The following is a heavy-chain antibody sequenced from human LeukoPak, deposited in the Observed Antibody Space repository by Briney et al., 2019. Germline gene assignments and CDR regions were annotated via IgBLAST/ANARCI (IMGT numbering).Heavy chain of an antibody. CDR1: GGSISSSSYY. J-gene: IGHJ3*02. V-gene: IGHV4-39*07. CDR2: IYYSGST. Sequence: SETLSLTCTVSGGSISSSSYYWGWIRQPPGKGLEWIGSIYYSGSTYYNPSLKSRVTISVDTSKNQFSLKLSSVTAADTAVYYCVSSEIAFDIWGQGTMVTVSS. CDR3: VSSEIAFDI. D-gene: IGHD1-14*01.